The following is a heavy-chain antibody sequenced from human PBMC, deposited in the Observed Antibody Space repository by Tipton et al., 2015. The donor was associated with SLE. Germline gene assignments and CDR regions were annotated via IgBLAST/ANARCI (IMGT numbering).Heavy chain of an antibody. CDR2: ISDGGGAT. D-gene: IGHD2-21*01. CDR3: AKASYCGADCYYYFEA. Sequence: SLRLSCAASGFTFNYFAMNWVRQAPGKGLEWVSSISDGGGATNYADSVKGRFTISRGNSKNTLYLQMNSLRVEDTAIYYCAKASYCGADCYYYFEAWGQGTLVTVSS. V-gene: IGHV3-23*01. CDR1: GFTFNYFA. J-gene: IGHJ4*02.